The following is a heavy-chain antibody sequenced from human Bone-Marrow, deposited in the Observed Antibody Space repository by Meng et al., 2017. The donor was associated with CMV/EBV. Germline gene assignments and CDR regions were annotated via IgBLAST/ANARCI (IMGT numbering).Heavy chain of an antibody. Sequence: GESLKISCVASGFTFSTYAMHWVRQAPGKGLEWVAVISYDETDKYYADSLKGRFTISRDNSKNTLYLQMNSLRAEDTAVYYCAKAPILDRNFDYWGQGTLVTVSS. CDR3: AKAPILDRNFDY. V-gene: IGHV3-30-3*01. CDR2: ISYDETDK. J-gene: IGHJ4*02. CDR1: GFTFSTYA. D-gene: IGHD3-22*01.